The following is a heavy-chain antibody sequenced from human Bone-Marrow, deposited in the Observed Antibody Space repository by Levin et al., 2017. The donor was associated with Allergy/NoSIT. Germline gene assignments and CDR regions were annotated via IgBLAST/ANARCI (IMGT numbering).Heavy chain of an antibody. CDR2: ISSSSSYI. D-gene: IGHD6-19*01. V-gene: IGHV3-21*01. CDR3: ARGGSSGWYVDY. CDR1: GFTFSSYS. Sequence: GGSLRLSYAASGFTFSSYSMNWVRQAPGKGLEWVSSISSSSSYIYYADSVKGRFTISRDNAKNSLYLQMNSLRAEDTAVYYCARGGSSGWYVDYWGQGTLVTVSS. J-gene: IGHJ4*02.